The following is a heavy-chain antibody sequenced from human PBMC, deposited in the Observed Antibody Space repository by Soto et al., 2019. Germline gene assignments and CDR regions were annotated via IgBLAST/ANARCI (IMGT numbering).Heavy chain of an antibody. V-gene: IGHV1-18*01. J-gene: IGHJ4*02. CDR1: GYTFTSYG. CDR3: ARDTSRGEYDY. CDR2: INVYNDNT. D-gene: IGHD3-10*01. Sequence: QVQLVQSGAEVKKPGASVKVSCKASGYTFTSYGISWVRQAPGQGLEWMGWINVYNDNTNYAQKLQGRVTMTTYTSTSTAYLDLRSLRSDDTAVYFCARDTSRGEYDYWGQGTLVTVSS.